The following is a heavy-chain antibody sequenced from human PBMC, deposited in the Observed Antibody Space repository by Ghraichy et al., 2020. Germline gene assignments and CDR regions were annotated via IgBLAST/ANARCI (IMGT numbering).Heavy chain of an antibody. J-gene: IGHJ2*01. CDR3: ARDWYFDL. CDR1: GFTFSSYW. CDR2: IKQDGSEK. Sequence: ETLSLTCAASGFTFSSYWMSWVRQAPGKGLEWVANIKQDGSEKYYVDSVKGRFTISRDNAKNSLYLQMNSLRAEDTAVYYCARDWYFDLWGRGTLVTVSS. V-gene: IGHV3-7*01.